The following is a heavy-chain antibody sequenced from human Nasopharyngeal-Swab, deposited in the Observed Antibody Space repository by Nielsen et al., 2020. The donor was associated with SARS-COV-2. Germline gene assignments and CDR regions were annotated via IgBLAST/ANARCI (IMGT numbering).Heavy chain of an antibody. D-gene: IGHD2-2*01. V-gene: IGHV1-8*02. CDR3: ARGGGSTSNGAFDI. J-gene: IGHJ3*02. CDR2: MNPNSGNT. Sequence: ASVKVSCKASGGTFSSYAINWVRQATGQGLEWMGWMNPNSGNTGYAQKFQGRVTMTRNTSISTAYMELSSLRSEDTAVYYCARGGGSTSNGAFDIWGQGTMVTVSS. CDR1: GGTFSSYA.